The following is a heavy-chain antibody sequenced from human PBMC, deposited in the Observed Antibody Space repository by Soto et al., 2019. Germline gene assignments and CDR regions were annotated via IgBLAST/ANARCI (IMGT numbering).Heavy chain of an antibody. CDR3: ARGGYDILTQTDNWFDP. CDR1: GYTFTGYY. J-gene: IGHJ5*02. CDR2: INPNSGGT. V-gene: IGHV1-2*02. Sequence: QVQLVQSGAEVKKPGASVKVSCKASGYTFTGYYMHWVRQAPGQGLEWMGWINPNSGGTNYAQKFQGRVTMTRETSISTAYMELSRLRSDDTAVYYCARGGYDILTQTDNWFDPWGQGTLVTVSS. D-gene: IGHD3-9*01.